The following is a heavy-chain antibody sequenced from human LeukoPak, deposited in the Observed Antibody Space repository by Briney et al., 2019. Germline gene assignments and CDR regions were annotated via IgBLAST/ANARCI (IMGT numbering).Heavy chain of an antibody. CDR1: GGSFSGYY. CDR3: ARENYYGVNKWFDP. CDR2: IYYSGST. Sequence: PSETLSLTCAVYGGSFSGYYWSWIRQPPGKGLEWIGYIYYSGSTNYNPSLKSRVTISVDTSKNQFSLKLSSVTAADTAVYYCARENYYGVNKWFDPWGQGTLVTVSS. J-gene: IGHJ5*02. V-gene: IGHV4-59*01. D-gene: IGHD1-26*01.